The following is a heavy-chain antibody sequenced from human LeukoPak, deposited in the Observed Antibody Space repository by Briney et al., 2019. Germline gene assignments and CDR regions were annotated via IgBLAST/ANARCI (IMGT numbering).Heavy chain of an antibody. V-gene: IGHV3-21*06. CDR3: AKDSSTSYSYYMDV. Sequence: PGESLRLSCAASGFTFSSYSMNWVRQAPGKGLEWVSSISSSSSYIYYADSVKGRFTISRDNAKNSLYLQMNSLRAEDTAVYSCAKDSSTSYSYYMDVWGKGTTVTISS. D-gene: IGHD2-2*01. J-gene: IGHJ6*03. CDR1: GFTFSSYS. CDR2: ISSSSSYI.